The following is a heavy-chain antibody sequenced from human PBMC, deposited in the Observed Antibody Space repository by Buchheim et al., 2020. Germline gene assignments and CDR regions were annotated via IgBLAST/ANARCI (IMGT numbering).Heavy chain of an antibody. J-gene: IGHJ6*02. CDR1: GFTFTSSA. Sequence: QMQLVQSGPEVKKPGTSVKVSCKASGFTFTSSAVQWVRQARGQRLEWIGWIVVGSGNTNSAQQFQERVTITRDMSTNQAYMELSSLRSEYTAVYYCAAAGTSYYYYGMDVWGQGTT. CDR2: IVVGSGNT. V-gene: IGHV1-58*01. CDR3: AAAGTSYYYYGMDV. D-gene: IGHD6-13*01.